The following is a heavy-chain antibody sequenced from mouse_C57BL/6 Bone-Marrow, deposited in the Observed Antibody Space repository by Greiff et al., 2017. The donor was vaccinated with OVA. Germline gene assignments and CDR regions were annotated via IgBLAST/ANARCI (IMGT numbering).Heavy chain of an antibody. Sequence: EVQLQQSGAELVRPGASVKLSCTASGFNIKDDYMHWVKQRPEQGLEWIGWIDPENGDTEYASKFQGKATITADPSSNTAYLQLSSLTSGDTAVYYCTTVVVFDYWGQGTTLTVSS. CDR2: IDPENGDT. CDR3: TTVVVFDY. V-gene: IGHV14-4*01. D-gene: IGHD1-1*01. CDR1: GFNIKDDY. J-gene: IGHJ2*01.